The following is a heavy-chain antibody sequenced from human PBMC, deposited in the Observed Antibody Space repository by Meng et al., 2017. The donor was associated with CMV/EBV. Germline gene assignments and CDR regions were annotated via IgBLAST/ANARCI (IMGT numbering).Heavy chain of an antibody. V-gene: IGHV3-30-3*01. CDR1: GFTFSSYA. CDR2: ISYDESNK. J-gene: IGHJ2*01. Sequence: CGFTFSSYAMHWVRQAPGKGLEWVAVISYDESNKYYADSVKGRFTISRDNSKNTLYLQMNSLRAEDTAVYYCARGGQWLARAWYFDLWGRGTLVTVPQ. D-gene: IGHD6-19*01. CDR3: ARGGQWLARAWYFDL.